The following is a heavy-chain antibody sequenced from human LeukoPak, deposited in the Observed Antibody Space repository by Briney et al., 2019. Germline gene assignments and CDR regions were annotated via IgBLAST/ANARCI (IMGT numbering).Heavy chain of an antibody. CDR1: GYTLTELS. D-gene: IGHD1-14*01. J-gene: IGHJ3*02. Sequence: ASVKVSCKVSGYTLTELSMHWVRQAPGKGLEWMGGFDPEDGETIYAQKFQGRVTMTEDTSTDTAYMELSSLRSEDTAVYYCATDRAFQPIDAFDIWGQGTMVTVSS. V-gene: IGHV1-24*01. CDR3: ATDRAFQPIDAFDI. CDR2: FDPEDGET.